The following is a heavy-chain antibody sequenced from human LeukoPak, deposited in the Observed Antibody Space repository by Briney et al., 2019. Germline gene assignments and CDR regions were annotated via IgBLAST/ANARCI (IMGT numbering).Heavy chain of an antibody. CDR1: GFTFSSYA. Sequence: GRSLRLSCAASGFTFSSYAMHWVRQAPGKGLEWVAVISYDGSNKYYADSVKGRFTISRDNSKNTLYLQMNSLRAEDTAVYYCAREPHGSGNYWGQGTLVTVSS. CDR2: ISYDGSNK. J-gene: IGHJ4*02. CDR3: AREPHGSGNY. V-gene: IGHV3-30-3*01. D-gene: IGHD3-10*01.